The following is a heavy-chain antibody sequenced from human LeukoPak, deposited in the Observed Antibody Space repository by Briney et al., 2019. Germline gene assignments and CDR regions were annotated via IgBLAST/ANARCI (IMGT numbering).Heavy chain of an antibody. CDR1: GFTFSSYA. V-gene: IGHV3-23*01. Sequence: GGSLRLSCAASGFTFSSYAMSWVRQAPGKGLEWVSAISGSGGSTYYADSVKGRFTISRDNSKNTLYLQMNSLRAEDTAVYYCAKATYDSRGYHWFDPWGQGTLVTVSS. CDR2: ISGSGGST. D-gene: IGHD3-22*01. J-gene: IGHJ5*02. CDR3: AKATYDSRGYHWFDP.